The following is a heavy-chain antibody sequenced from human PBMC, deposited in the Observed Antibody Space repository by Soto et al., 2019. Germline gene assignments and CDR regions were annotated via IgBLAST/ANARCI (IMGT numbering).Heavy chain of an antibody. D-gene: IGHD3-10*01. CDR1: GGSVSSGGYS. Sequence: QLQLQESGSGLLKPSQTLSLTCAVSGGSVSSGGYSWGWIRQPLGKGLEWIGYIFNRWGTDYNPSFSSRLTIYLDRSQNQFSLNPESVSAADTAVCYCARSLLTRIRGATIPYYSVIDVWGQGTTVTVSS. V-gene: IGHV4-30-2*01. CDR3: ARSLLTRIRGATIPYYSVIDV. J-gene: IGHJ6*02. CDR2: IFNRWGT.